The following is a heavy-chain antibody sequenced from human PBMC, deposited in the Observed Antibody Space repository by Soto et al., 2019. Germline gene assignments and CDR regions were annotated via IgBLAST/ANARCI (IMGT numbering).Heavy chain of an antibody. CDR3: AKEYCGGHCSSDYFDY. D-gene: IGHD2-21*01. CDR2: ISRDGSVR. Sequence: QVQLVESGGGLVQPGRSLRLSCAASGFTFSNYGIHWVRQAPGNGLEWVAVISRDGSVRYYADSVKGRFTISRDNSKNQLYLQVNNLSHEDTAVYYCAKEYCGGHCSSDYFDYWGQGTLGIVSS. CDR1: GFTFSNYG. J-gene: IGHJ4*02. V-gene: IGHV3-30*18.